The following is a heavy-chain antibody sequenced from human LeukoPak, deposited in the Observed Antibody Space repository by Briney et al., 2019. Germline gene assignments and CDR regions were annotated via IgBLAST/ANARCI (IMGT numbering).Heavy chain of an antibody. CDR1: GFTFSSYA. CDR2: MSYDGSNK. J-gene: IGHJ4*02. CDR3: ARSTPAYSYGVDY. D-gene: IGHD5-18*01. Sequence: GGSLRLSCAASGFTFSSYAMHWVRQAPGKGLEWVTLMSYDGSNKYYTDSVKGRFTISRDNSKDTLYLQMNSLRAEDTAVYYCARSTPAYSYGVDYWGQGTLVTASS. V-gene: IGHV3-30-3*01.